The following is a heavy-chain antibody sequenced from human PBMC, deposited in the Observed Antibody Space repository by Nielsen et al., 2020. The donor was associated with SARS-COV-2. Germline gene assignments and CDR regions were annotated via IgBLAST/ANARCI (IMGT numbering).Heavy chain of an antibody. CDR3: AREVEDYNFDY. D-gene: IGHD4-11*01. Sequence: GGSLRLSCAASGFIFSSYGMHWVRQAPGKGLEWVAVIWYDGSKKYYADSVKGRFTISRDNSKNTVYLQMNSLRAEDTAVYYCAREVEDYNFDYWGQGTLVTVSS. V-gene: IGHV3-33*01. CDR1: GFIFSSYG. J-gene: IGHJ4*02. CDR2: IWYDGSKK.